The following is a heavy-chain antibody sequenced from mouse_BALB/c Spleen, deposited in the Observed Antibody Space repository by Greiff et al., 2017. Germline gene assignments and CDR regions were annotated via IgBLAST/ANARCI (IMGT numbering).Heavy chain of an antibody. J-gene: IGHJ3*01. CDR2: INPNNGGT. V-gene: IGHV1-18*01. D-gene: IGHD1-1*01. CDR1: GYTFTDYN. Sequence: EVQLQESGPELVKPGASVKIPCKASGYTFTDYNMDWVKQSHGKSLEWIGDINPNNGGTIYNQKFKGKATLTVDKSSSTAYMELRSLTSEDTAVYYCARNDYYGSSCAWFAYWGQGTLVTVSA. CDR3: ARNDYYGSSCAWFAY.